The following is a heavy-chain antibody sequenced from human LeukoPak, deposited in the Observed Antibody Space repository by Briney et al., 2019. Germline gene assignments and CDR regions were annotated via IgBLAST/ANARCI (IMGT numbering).Heavy chain of an antibody. V-gene: IGHV3-23*01. CDR2: ISGSGGST. CDR3: AKICITMVRGVPNYGMDV. J-gene: IGHJ6*02. Sequence: GGSLRLSCAASGFTFSSYAMSWVRQAPGKGLEWVSAISGSGGSTYYADSVKGRFTISRDNSKNTLYLQMNSLRAEDTAVYYCAKICITMVRGVPNYGMDVWGQGTTVTVSS. CDR1: GFTFSSYA. D-gene: IGHD3-10*01.